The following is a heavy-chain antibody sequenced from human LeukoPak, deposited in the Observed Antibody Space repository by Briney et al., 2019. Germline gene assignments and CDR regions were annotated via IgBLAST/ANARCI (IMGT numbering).Heavy chain of an antibody. CDR2: IYSGGST. Sequence: GGSLRLSCAASGFIVSSNYMSWVRQAPGKGLEWVSVIYSGGSTYYADSVKGRFTISRDNSKNTLYLQMNSLRAEDTAVYYCARCPVTTHWCFDLSGRGTLVTVSS. J-gene: IGHJ2*01. V-gene: IGHV3-66*01. D-gene: IGHD4-11*01. CDR1: GFIVSSNY. CDR3: ARCPVTTHWCFDL.